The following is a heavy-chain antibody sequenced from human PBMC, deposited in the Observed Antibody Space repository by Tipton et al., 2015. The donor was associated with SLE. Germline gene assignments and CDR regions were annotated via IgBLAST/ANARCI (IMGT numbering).Heavy chain of an antibody. Sequence: SLRLSCTASGFNFNYYWMHWVRQVPGKGLLWVSHINSGGTTTTYADSMKGRFTISRDNTKNTLYLHMNSLRAEDTAVYYCARDSRKHLYSNYFYYMDVWGNGTTVTVSS. CDR3: ARDSRKHLYSNYFYYMDV. V-gene: IGHV3-74*01. CDR1: GFNFNYYW. CDR2: INSGGTTT. D-gene: IGHD1-14*01. J-gene: IGHJ6*03.